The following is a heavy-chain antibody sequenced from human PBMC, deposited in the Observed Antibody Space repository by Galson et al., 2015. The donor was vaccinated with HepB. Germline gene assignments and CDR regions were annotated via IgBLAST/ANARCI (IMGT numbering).Heavy chain of an antibody. D-gene: IGHD3-22*01. CDR1: GFTFSGYA. J-gene: IGHJ6*02. V-gene: IGHV3-30-3*01. CDR2: ISYDGSNK. CDR3: ARVGIVGYYYGMDV. Sequence: SCKASGFTFSGYAMHWVRQAPGKGLEWVAVISYDGSNKYYADSVKGRFTISRDNSKNTLYLQMNSLRAEDTAVYYCARVGIVGYYYGMDVWGQGTTVTVSS.